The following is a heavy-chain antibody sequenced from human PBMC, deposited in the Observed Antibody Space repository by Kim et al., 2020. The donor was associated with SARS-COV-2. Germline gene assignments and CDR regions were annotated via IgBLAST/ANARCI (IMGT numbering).Heavy chain of an antibody. CDR2: ISHSGNT. CDR3: ARNGLGFAFDI. CDR1: GVSISSDMW. D-gene: IGHD2-8*01. Sequence: SETLSLTCAVSGVSISSDMWWSWVRQPPGEGLEWIGEISHSGNTNCVPSLKSRVTISADKSENHFSLRLTSVTAADTAVYYCARNGLGFAFDIWSQGTLVTVSS. J-gene: IGHJ3*02. V-gene: IGHV4-4*02.